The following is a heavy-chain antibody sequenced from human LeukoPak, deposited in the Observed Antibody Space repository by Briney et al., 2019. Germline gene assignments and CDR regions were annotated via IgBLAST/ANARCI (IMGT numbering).Heavy chain of an antibody. CDR2: IYSGGRT. Sequence: GGSLRLSCAASGFTVSSNYMSWVRQAPGKGLEWVSVIYSGGRTYYADSVKGRITISRDNSKNTLYLQMNSLRAEDTAVYCCARDGSAAGLFNFDYWGQGTLVTVSS. CDR1: GFTVSSNY. D-gene: IGHD6-13*01. V-gene: IGHV3-66*01. CDR3: ARDGSAAGLFNFDY. J-gene: IGHJ4*02.